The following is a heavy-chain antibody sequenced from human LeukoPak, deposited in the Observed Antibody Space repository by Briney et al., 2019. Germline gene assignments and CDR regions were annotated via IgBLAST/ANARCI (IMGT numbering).Heavy chain of an antibody. J-gene: IGHJ5*02. CDR2: IYWDDDK. CDR1: GFSLSTSGVG. CDR3: AHRIGIAARPAHGGGWFDP. V-gene: IGHV2-5*02. D-gene: IGHD6-6*01. Sequence: ESGPTLVKPTQTLTLTCTFSGFSLSTSGVGVGWIRQPPGKALEWLALIYWDDDKRYSPSLKSRLTITKDTSKNQVVLTMTNMDPVDTATYYCAHRIGIAARPAHGGGWFDPWGRGTLVTVSS.